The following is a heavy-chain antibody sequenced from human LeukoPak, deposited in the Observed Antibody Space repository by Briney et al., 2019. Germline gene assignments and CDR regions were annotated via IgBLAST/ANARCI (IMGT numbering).Heavy chain of an antibody. Sequence: PGGSLRLSCAASGFTFSSYGMHWVRQAPGKGLEWVAVIWYDGSNKYYADSVKGRFTVARDNSKNTLSLQMNSLRPEDTALYYRAKARGISAPTGYYYYMDFWAEGTTVTVSS. D-gene: IGHD6-6*01. CDR1: GFTFSSYG. CDR2: IWYDGSNK. V-gene: IGHV3-30*02. J-gene: IGHJ6*03. CDR3: AKARGISAPTGYYYYMDF.